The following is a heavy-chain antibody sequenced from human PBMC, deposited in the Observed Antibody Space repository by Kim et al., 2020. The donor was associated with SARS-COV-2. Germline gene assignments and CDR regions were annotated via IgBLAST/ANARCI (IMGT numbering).Heavy chain of an antibody. V-gene: IGHV1-24*01. Sequence: ASVKVSCKVSGYTLTELSMHWVRQAPGKGLEWMGGFDPEDGETIYAQKFQGRVTMTEDTSTDTAYMELSSLRSEDTAVYYCATVYRLDYYDSSGYRRINWFDPWGQGTLVTVSS. J-gene: IGHJ5*02. D-gene: IGHD3-22*01. CDR2: FDPEDGET. CDR1: GYTLTELS. CDR3: ATVYRLDYYDSSGYRRINWFDP.